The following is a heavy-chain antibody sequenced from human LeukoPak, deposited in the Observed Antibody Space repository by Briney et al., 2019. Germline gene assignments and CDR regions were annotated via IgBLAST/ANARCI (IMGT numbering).Heavy chain of an antibody. Sequence: QPGRSLGLSCAASGFSFITYAMFWVRQGPGKGLEGVAVFSHDGSSKYYADSVKGRFTISRDNSKSTLFLEMNSLTADDTAVYYCARDWQLDYWGQGTLVTVSS. V-gene: IGHV3-30-3*01. CDR3: ARDWQLDY. CDR2: FSHDGSSK. J-gene: IGHJ4*02. CDR1: GFSFITYA.